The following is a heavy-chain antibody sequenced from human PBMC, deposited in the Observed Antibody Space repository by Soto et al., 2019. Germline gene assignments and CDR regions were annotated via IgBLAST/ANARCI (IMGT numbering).Heavy chain of an antibody. D-gene: IGHD6-13*01. Sequence: ASVKVSCKASGYTFTGYYMHWVRQAPGQGLEWMGWINPNSGGTNYAQKFQGRATMTRDTSISTAYMELSRLRSDDTAVYYCAREDSSSWYVWFDPWGQGTLVTVSS. CDR2: INPNSGGT. CDR3: AREDSSSWYVWFDP. V-gene: IGHV1-2*02. CDR1: GYTFTGYY. J-gene: IGHJ5*02.